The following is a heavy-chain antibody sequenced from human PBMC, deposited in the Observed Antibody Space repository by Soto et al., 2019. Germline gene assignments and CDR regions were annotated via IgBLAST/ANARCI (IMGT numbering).Heavy chain of an antibody. Sequence: PGESLKISCKGSGYSFTSYWISWVRQMPGKGLEWMGRIDPSDSYTNYSPSFQGHVTISADKSISTAYLQWSSLKASDTAMYYCARHVSSPFYYDSSGHIDGGDYWGQGTLVTVSS. V-gene: IGHV5-10-1*01. CDR3: ARHVSSPFYYDSSGHIDGGDY. D-gene: IGHD3-22*01. CDR2: IDPSDSYT. CDR1: GYSFTSYW. J-gene: IGHJ4*02.